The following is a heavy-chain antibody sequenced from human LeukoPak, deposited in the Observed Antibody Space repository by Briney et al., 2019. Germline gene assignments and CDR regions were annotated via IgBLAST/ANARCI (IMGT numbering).Heavy chain of an antibody. V-gene: IGHV3-74*01. D-gene: IGHD3-10*01. CDR3: ARDTNTMVRGVATDP. Sequence: GGSLRLSCAASGFTFSSFWMHWVRQAPGKGLVWVSRINSDGSSTSYADSVKGRFTISRDNAKNTLYLQMNSLRAEDTAVYYCARDTNTMVRGVATDPWGQGTLVTVSS. J-gene: IGHJ5*02. CDR1: GFTFSSFW. CDR2: INSDGSST.